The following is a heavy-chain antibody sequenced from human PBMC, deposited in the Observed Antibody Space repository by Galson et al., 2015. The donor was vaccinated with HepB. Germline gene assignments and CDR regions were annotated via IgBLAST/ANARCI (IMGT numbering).Heavy chain of an antibody. CDR1: GYSFTSYW. Sequence: QSGAEVKKPGESLKISCKGSGYSFTSYWIGWVRQMPGKGLEWMGIIYPGDSDTRYSPSFQGQVTISADKSISTAYLQWSSLKASDTAMYYCARHNWAVAAVSTPEFLKNQNYYYYGMDVWGQGTTVTVSS. CDR3: ARHNWAVAAVSTPEFLKNQNYYYYGMDV. V-gene: IGHV5-51*01. J-gene: IGHJ6*02. D-gene: IGHD7-27*01. CDR2: IYPGDSDT.